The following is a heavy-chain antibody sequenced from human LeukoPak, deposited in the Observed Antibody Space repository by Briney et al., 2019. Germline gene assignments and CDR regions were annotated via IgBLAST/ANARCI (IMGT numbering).Heavy chain of an antibody. CDR1: GGSISSYY. CDR3: ARVGSDSAPSSGSYNYFDY. V-gene: IGHV4-4*07. CDR2: IYTSGST. J-gene: IGHJ4*02. D-gene: IGHD1-26*01. Sequence: SETLSLTCSVSGGSISSYYWSWIRQPAGKGLEWIGRIYTSGSTHYNPSLKSRVTMSVDTSKNQFSLKLSSVTAADTAVYYCARVGSDSAPSSGSYNYFDYWGQGTLVTVSS.